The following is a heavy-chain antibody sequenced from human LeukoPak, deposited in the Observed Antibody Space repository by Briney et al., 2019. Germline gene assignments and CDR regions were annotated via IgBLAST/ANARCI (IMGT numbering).Heavy chain of an antibody. J-gene: IGHJ4*02. CDR2: IYYSGTT. Sequence: SETLSLTCTVSGGSISSYYWSWIRQPPGKGLEWIGYIYYSGTTNYNPSPKSRVTISVDTSKNQFSLKLSSVTAADTAVYYCARVVEAAAGKDWGQGTLVTVSS. V-gene: IGHV4-59*08. CDR3: ARVVEAAAGKD. D-gene: IGHD6-13*01. CDR1: GGSISSYY.